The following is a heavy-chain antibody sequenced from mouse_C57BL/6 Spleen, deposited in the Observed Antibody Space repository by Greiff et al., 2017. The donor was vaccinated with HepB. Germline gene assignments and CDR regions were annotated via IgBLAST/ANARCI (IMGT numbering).Heavy chain of an antibody. Sequence: QVQLQQPGAELVRPGSSVKLSCKASGYTFTSYWMDWVKQRPGQGLEWIGNIYPSDSETHYNQKFKDKATLTVDKSSSTAYMQLSNLTSEDSAVYYGARRGDYYSSSHVYAMDYWGQGTSVTVSS. CDR1: GYTFTSYW. CDR3: ARRGDYYSSSHVYAMDY. V-gene: IGHV1-61*01. D-gene: IGHD1-1*01. J-gene: IGHJ4*01. CDR2: IYPSDSET.